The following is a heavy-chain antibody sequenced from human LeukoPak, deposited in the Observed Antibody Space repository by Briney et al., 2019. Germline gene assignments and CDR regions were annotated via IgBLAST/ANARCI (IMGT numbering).Heavy chain of an antibody. V-gene: IGHV4-59*08. CDR3: ARLSYYYMDV. Sequence: SETLSLTCTVSGGSLSSYYWSWIRQPPGKGLEWNGYIYYSGSTNYNRSLKSRVTISVDTSKNQFSLKLSSVTAADTAVYYCARLSYYYMDVWGKGTTVTVSS. CDR2: IYYSGST. CDR1: GGSLSSYY. J-gene: IGHJ6*03.